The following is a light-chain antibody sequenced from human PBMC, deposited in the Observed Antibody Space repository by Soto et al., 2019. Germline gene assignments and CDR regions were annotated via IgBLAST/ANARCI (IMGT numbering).Light chain of an antibody. V-gene: IGKV1-5*01. CDR2: DAS. J-gene: IGKJ2*01. Sequence: DIQMTRSPSALSAAVGDRVTISCRASQSISSWLAWYQQKPGKAPKLLIYDASSLESGVPSRFSGSGSGTDFTLTISSLQPEDFATYYCQQSYSTPYTFGQGTKVDIK. CDR3: QQSYSTPYT. CDR1: QSISSW.